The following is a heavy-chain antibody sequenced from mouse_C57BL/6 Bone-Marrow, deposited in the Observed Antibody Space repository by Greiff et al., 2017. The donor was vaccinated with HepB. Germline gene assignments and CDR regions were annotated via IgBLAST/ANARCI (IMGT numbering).Heavy chain of an antibody. J-gene: IGHJ2*01. CDR3: ARGIYYYGSSPYFDY. Sequence: DVKLQESGPGLVKPSQSLSLTCSVTGYSITSGYYWNWIRQFPGNKLEWMGYISYDGSNNYNPSLKNRISITRDTSKNQFFLKLNSVTTEDTATYYCARGIYYYGSSPYFDYWGQGTTLTVSS. CDR2: ISYDGSN. V-gene: IGHV3-6*01. CDR1: GYSITSGYY. D-gene: IGHD1-1*01.